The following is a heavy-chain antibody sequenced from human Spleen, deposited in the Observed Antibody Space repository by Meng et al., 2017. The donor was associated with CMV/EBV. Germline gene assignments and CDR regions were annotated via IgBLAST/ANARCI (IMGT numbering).Heavy chain of an antibody. V-gene: IGHV1-2*02. D-gene: IGHD3-9*01. Sequence: FIGYHIHWVRQAPGQGLEWMGWINSNGGDTKYAQKFQGRVTMTRDTSITTAYMDLGRLRSDDTAIYYCARGRHGASLTGTILYYFDNWGHGTLVTVSS. CDR2: INSNGGDT. J-gene: IGHJ4*01. CDR1: FIGYH. CDR3: ARGRHGASLTGTILYYFDN.